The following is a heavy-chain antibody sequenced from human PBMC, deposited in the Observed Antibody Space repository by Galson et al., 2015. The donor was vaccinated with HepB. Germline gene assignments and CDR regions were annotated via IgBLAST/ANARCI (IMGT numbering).Heavy chain of an antibody. CDR1: GFTFSSYG. V-gene: IGHV3-33*01. CDR3: AREWATYYYDSSGYSNYYYYGMDV. D-gene: IGHD3-22*01. CDR2: IWYDGSNK. J-gene: IGHJ6*02. Sequence: SLRLSCAASGFTFSSYGMHWVRQAPGKGLEWVAVIWYDGSNKYYADSVKGRFTISRDNSKNTLYLQMNSLRAEDTAVYYCAREWATYYYDSSGYSNYYYYGMDVWGQGTTVTVSS.